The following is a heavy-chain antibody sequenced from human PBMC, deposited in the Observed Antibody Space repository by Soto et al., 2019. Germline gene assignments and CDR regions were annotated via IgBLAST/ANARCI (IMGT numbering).Heavy chain of an antibody. CDR2: ISAYNGNT. Sequence: GASVKVSCKASGYTFTSYGNSWVRQAPGQGLEWMGWISAYNGNTNYAQKLQGRVTMTTDTSTSTAYMELRSLRSDDTAVYYCARDEQWLEGTNWFDPWGQGTLVTVSS. CDR1: GYTFTSYG. V-gene: IGHV1-18*01. CDR3: ARDEQWLEGTNWFDP. J-gene: IGHJ5*02. D-gene: IGHD6-19*01.